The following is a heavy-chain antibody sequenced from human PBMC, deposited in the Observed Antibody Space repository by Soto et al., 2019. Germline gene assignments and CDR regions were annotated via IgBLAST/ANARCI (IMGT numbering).Heavy chain of an antibody. CDR2: IYYSGST. D-gene: IGHD6-19*01. J-gene: IGHJ4*02. CDR3: ARALSGSRLVHFDY. Sequence: SSETLSLTCTVSGGSISSYYWSWIRQPPGKGLEWIGYIYYSGSTNYNPSLKSRVTISVDTSKNQFSLKLSSVTAADTAVYYCARALSGSRLVHFDYWGQGTLVTVSS. V-gene: IGHV4-59*01. CDR1: GGSISSYY.